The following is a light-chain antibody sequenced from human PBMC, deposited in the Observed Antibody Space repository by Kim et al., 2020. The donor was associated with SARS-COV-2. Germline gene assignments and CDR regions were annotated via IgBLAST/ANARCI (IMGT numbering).Light chain of an antibody. CDR3: YSAADNNVGV. Sequence: SYELTQPSSVSVSPGQTARITCSGDILTKKAARWFQQKPGQAPVLVIYEDSERLSGIPERFSGSSSGTTVTLTISGAQVDDEADYYCYSAADNNVGVFGGGTKLTVL. CDR1: ILTKKA. V-gene: IGLV3-27*01. CDR2: EDS. J-gene: IGLJ2*01.